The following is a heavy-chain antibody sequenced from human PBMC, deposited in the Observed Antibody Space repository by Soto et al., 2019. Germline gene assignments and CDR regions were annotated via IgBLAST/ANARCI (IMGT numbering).Heavy chain of an antibody. CDR2: IYPHDSET. CDR1: GYRFASNW. V-gene: IGHV5-51*01. J-gene: IGHJ5*02. Sequence: PGESLKISCKGSGYRFASNWIGWVRQLPGKGLEWMGIIYPHDSETKYSPSFQGQVTISVDKSISTAYLQWSGLKASDSAMYYSAAGGIFGVVEPDNWFDPWGPGTLVTVSP. D-gene: IGHD3-3*01. CDR3: AAGGIFGVVEPDNWFDP.